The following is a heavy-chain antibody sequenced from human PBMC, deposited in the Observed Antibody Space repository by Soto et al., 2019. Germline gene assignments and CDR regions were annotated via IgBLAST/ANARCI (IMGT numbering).Heavy chain of an antibody. J-gene: IGHJ4*01. D-gene: IGHD3-22*01. Sequence: PGASLKISCEGSGYTFRNYWIAWVRQMPGRGLEWMGTVYPGDSDTRYNPSFQGQVTISADTSLTTAYLYRSSLQPAATAMYFCARLLRGTTASSHVDRRDFFAVWGQGTLVNVSS. CDR3: ARLLRGTTASSHVDRRDFFAV. CDR2: VYPGDSDT. V-gene: IGHV5-51*01. CDR1: GYTFRNYW.